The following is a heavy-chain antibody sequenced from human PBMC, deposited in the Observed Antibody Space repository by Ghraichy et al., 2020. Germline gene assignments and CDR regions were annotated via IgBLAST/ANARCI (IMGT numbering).Heavy chain of an antibody. CDR3: ARLPLPRRAAVGDWYFDL. CDR1: GFSFRDYS. CDR2: ITGSSITI. J-gene: IGHJ2*01. Sequence: GSLRLSCEGSGFSFRDYSMIWVRLTPRKALEWVSYITGSSITIFYTDSVKGRFTISRDNAKNSLYLQMNSLRAEDTAVYYCARLPLPRRAAVGDWYFDLLGRGTLVTGSS. D-gene: IGHD6-13*01. V-gene: IGHV3-48*01.